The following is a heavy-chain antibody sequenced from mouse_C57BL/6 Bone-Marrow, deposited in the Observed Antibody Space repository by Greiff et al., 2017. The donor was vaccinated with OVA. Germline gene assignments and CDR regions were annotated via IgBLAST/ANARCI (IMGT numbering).Heavy chain of an antibody. D-gene: IGHD2-3*01. CDR1: GYTFTSYW. Sequence: QVQLQQPGAELVMPGASVKLSCKASGYTFTSYWMHWVKQRPGQGLEWIGEIDPSDSYTNYNQKFKGKSTLTVDKSSSTAYMQLSSLTYEDSAVYYCAIYFYYAMDYWGQGTSVTVAS. CDR3: AIYFYYAMDY. J-gene: IGHJ4*01. CDR2: IDPSDSYT. V-gene: IGHV1-69*01.